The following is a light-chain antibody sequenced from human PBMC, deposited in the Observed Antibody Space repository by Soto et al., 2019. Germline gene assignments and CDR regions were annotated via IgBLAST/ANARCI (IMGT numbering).Light chain of an antibody. Sequence: DIQMTQSPSILSTSVGDRVTITCRASQSVSGWLAWYQQKPGKAPKLLIYRASSLRSGVPSRFSGSASGTEFTLTISGLQPDDFATYYCQQYDSYPRTFGGGTKVEI. J-gene: IGKJ4*01. CDR3: QQYDSYPRT. V-gene: IGKV1-5*03. CDR2: RAS. CDR1: QSVSGW.